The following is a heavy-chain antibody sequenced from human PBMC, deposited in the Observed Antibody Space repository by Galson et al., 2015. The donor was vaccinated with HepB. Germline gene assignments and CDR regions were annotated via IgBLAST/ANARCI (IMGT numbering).Heavy chain of an antibody. CDR1: GFTFSSYA. D-gene: IGHD3-10*01. CDR2: VSGSGYRT. CDR3: AKEVITMIRGLIINWPLDY. V-gene: IGHV3-23*01. J-gene: IGHJ4*02. Sequence: LRLSCAASGFTFSSYAMSWVRQAPGKGLEWVSAVSGSGYRTYYADSVKGRFTISRDNSKNTLYLQMNSLRAEDTAVYYCAKEVITMIRGLIINWPLDYWGQGTLVTVSS.